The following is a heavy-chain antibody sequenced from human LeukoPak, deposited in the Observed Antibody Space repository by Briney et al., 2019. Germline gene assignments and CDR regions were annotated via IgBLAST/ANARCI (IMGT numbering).Heavy chain of an antibody. CDR2: IFGSGGPT. CDR3: ARGWVGATGGY. CDR1: GFPFSSFA. J-gene: IGHJ4*02. Sequence: GGSLRLSCAASGFPFSSFAMGWVRQAPGKGLEWVSSIFGSGGPTYYADSVKGRFTISRDNSKNTLYLQMNSLRAEDTAVYYCARGWVGATGGYWGQGTLVTVSS. D-gene: IGHD1-26*01. V-gene: IGHV3-23*01.